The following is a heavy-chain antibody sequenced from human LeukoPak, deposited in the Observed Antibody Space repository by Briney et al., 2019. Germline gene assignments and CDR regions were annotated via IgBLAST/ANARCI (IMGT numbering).Heavy chain of an antibody. CDR3: ARAHPRIAWFGLDY. CDR1: GGSFSGYY. CDR2: INHSGST. J-gene: IGHJ4*02. V-gene: IGHV4-34*01. D-gene: IGHD3-10*01. Sequence: PSETLSLTCAVYGGSFSGYYWSWLRQPPGKGLEWIGEINHSGSTNYNPSLKSRVTISVDTSKNQFSLKLSSVTAADTAVYYCARAHPRIAWFGLDYWGQGTLVTVSS.